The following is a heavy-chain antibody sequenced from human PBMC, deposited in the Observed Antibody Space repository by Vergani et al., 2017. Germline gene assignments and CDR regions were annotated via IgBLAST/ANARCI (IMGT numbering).Heavy chain of an antibody. J-gene: IGHJ6*03. V-gene: IGHV4-31*03. Sequence: QVQLQESGPGLVKPSQTLSLTCTVSGGSISSGGYYWSWIRQHPGKGLEWIGYIYYSGSTYYNPSLKSRVTISVDTSKNQFSLKLSSVTAADTAVYYCARVGRRWRYFEPDYYYYYMDVWGKGTTVTVSS. D-gene: IGHD3-9*01. CDR1: GGSISSGGYY. CDR2: IYYSGST. CDR3: ARVGRRWRYFEPDYYYYYMDV.